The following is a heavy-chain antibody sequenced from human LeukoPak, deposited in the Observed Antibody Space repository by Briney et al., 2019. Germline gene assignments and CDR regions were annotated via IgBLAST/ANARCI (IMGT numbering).Heavy chain of an antibody. D-gene: IGHD3-10*01. J-gene: IGHJ3*02. CDR1: GFTFSSHG. CDR3: AKRAMVRGVAPYDAFDI. CDR2: ISGSGITI. V-gene: IGHV3-23*01. Sequence: GGTLRLSCAASGFTFSSHGMNWVRQAPGKGLEWVSTISGSGITIYYADSVKGRVTISRDTSKNTLYLQMHSLRAEDTAVYYCAKRAMVRGVAPYDAFDIWGQGTMVTVSS.